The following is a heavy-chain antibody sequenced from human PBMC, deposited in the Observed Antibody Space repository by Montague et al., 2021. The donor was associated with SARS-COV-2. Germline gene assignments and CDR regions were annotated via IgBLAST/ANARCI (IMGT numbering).Heavy chain of an antibody. CDR1: GGSISGYY. Sequence: SETLSLTCAVYGGSISGYYLAWIRQSPGKGLERMAEVNHSGNTNYDFNPALRSRVTISVDTCKSQFSLKLRSVTAADTGVYYCARLDPQTLTLIGLRGKSASDYWGHGTLVTVSS. CDR2: VNHSGNT. CDR3: ARLDPQTLTLIGLRGKSASDY. J-gene: IGHJ4*01. V-gene: IGHV4-34*01. D-gene: IGHD4-23*01.